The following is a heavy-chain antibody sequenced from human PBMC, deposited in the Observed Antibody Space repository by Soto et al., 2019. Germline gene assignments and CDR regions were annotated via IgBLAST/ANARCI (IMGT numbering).Heavy chain of an antibody. J-gene: IGHJ6*02. CDR3: ARDRQPSSYIGLDV. Sequence: GSLRLSCEASGFTFSAHYMSWVRQAPGKGLEWVSHISGSGDTIYYADSVKGRFTISRDNAKNSLYLQMNSPRAEDTAVYYCARDRQPSSYIGLDVWGQGTTVPVSS. D-gene: IGHD4-4*01. CDR2: ISGSGDTI. V-gene: IGHV3-11*01. CDR1: GFTFSAHY.